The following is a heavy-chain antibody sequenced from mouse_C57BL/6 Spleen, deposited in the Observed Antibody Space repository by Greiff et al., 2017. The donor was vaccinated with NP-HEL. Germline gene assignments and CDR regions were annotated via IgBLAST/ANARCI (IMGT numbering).Heavy chain of an antibody. V-gene: IGHV1-26*01. CDR1: GYTFTDYY. CDR2: INPNNGGT. Sequence: EVKLQQSGPELVKPGASVKISCKASGYTFTDYYMNWVKQSHGKSLEWIGDINPNNGGTSYNQKFKGKATLTVDKSSSTAYMALRSLTSEDSAVYYCTRTRQLRLPFWFAYWGQGTLVTVSA. J-gene: IGHJ3*01. CDR3: TRTRQLRLPFWFAY. D-gene: IGHD3-2*02.